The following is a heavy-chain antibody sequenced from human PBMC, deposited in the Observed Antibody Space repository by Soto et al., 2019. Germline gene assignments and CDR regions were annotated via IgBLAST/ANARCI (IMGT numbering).Heavy chain of an antibody. J-gene: IGHJ4*02. CDR1: GFTFDNYA. CDR2: INRDATYV. V-gene: IGHV3-9*01. D-gene: IGHD3-10*01. CDR3: ARRRGAAYPYFDY. Sequence: EVYLVESGGGLVQPGTSLRLSCTASGFTFDNYAMHWVRQAPGKGLEWVSGINRDATYVVYADSVKDRFTISRDNAKNSLFLQMSGLRLEDTALYYCARRRGAAYPYFDYWGQGTPVTASS.